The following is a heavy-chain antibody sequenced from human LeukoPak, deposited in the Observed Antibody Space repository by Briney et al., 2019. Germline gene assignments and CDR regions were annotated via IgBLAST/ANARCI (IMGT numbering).Heavy chain of an antibody. CDR1: GGSITTTNY. D-gene: IGHD1-26*01. J-gene: IGHJ4*02. V-gene: IGHV4-4*02. CDR3: SRESGPSCPFGH. Sequence: KPSGTLSLTCGVSGGSITTTNYWSWVRQPPGGGLEWIGEVSLAGRTRYNPSLKNRVNISIDESKNHLYLNLASVTAADTAVYYCSRESGPSCPFGHWGRGTLVAVTS. CDR2: VSLAGRT.